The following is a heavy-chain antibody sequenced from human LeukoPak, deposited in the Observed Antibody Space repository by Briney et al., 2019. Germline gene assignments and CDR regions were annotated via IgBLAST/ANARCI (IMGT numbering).Heavy chain of an antibody. J-gene: IGHJ6*02. CDR2: ILYDGSNK. V-gene: IGHV3-33*01. CDR1: GFTFSSYG. CDR3: AREGYYYYGMDV. Sequence: GSLRLSCAASGFTFSSYGMHWVRQAPGKGLEWVAVILYDGSNKYYADSVKGRFTISRDNSKNTLYLQMNSLRAEDTAVYYCAREGYYYYGMDVWGQGTTVTVSS.